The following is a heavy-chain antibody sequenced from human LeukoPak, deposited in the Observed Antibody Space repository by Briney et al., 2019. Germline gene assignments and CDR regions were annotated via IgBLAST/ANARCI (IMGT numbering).Heavy chain of an antibody. J-gene: IGHJ4*02. Sequence: KAGGSPRLSCAASGFTFSSYSMNWVRQAPGKGLEWVSSISSSSSYIYYADSVKGRFTISRDNAKNSLYLQMNSLRAEDTAVYYCARRKCSGGSCYPWFDYWGQGTLVTVSS. CDR3: ARRKCSGGSCYPWFDY. CDR1: GFTFSSYS. CDR2: ISSSSSYI. V-gene: IGHV3-21*01. D-gene: IGHD2-15*01.